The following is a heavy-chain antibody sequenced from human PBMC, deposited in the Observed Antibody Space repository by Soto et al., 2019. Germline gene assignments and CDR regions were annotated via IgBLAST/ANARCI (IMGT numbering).Heavy chain of an antibody. CDR1: GYTFTSYA. D-gene: IGHD2-15*01. CDR3: ARGPGGPDGPRDY. CDR2: INAGNGNT. V-gene: IGHV1-3*01. Sequence: ASVKFSCKASGYTFTSYAMHWVRQAPGQMLECMVWINAGNGNTKYXXKFQGRVXXTRDTSASTAXMELSXLRSEDTAVYYCARGPGGPDGPRDYWGQGTLVTVSS. J-gene: IGHJ4*02.